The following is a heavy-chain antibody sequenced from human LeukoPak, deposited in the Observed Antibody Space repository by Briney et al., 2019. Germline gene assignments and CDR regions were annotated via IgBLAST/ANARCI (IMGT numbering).Heavy chain of an antibody. CDR1: GFSFSTSP. D-gene: IGHD5-12*01. V-gene: IGHV3-23*01. CDR2: MNNGPGAT. Sequence: GGSLRLSCAASGFSFSTSPMSWVRQPPGKGLEWVPAMNNGPGATFYRDSVRGRFTISRDDSKSTLYLQMNSLRAEDTGTYYCAKTHYDLLDVWGQGTTVTVSS. J-gene: IGHJ6*02. CDR3: AKTHYDLLDV.